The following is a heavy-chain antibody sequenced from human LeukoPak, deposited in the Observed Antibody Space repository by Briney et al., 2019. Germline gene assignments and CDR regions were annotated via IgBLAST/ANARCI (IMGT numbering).Heavy chain of an antibody. J-gene: IGHJ6*03. CDR2: ISGSGASP. V-gene: IGHV3-23*01. Sequence: PGGSLRLSCVGSGFTFSNHAMNWVRQAPGKGLEWVAAISGSGASPYYADSVKGRFIISRDNAKNTLYLQMNSLRAEDTAVYYCARGGRNLYYYYMDVWGKGTTVTVSS. CDR1: GFTFSNHA. D-gene: IGHD1-14*01. CDR3: ARGGRNLYYYYMDV.